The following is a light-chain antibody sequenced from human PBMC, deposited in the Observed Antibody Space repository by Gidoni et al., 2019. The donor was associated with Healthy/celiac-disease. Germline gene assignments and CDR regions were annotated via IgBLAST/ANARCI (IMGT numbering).Light chain of an antibody. CDR1: QSVSSY. Sequence: EIVLTQSPATLSLSPGERATLSCRASQSVSSYLALYQQKPGQAPRLLISDASNRATGIPARFSGSGSGTDFTLTISSLEPEDFAVYHCQQRSNWPLTFGGGTKVEIK. CDR3: QQRSNWPLT. V-gene: IGKV3-11*01. J-gene: IGKJ4*01. CDR2: DAS.